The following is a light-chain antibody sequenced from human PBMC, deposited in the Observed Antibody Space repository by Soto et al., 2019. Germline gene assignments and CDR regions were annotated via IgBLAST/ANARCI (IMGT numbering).Light chain of an antibody. Sequence: EIVLTQSPGTLSLSPGERATLSCRASQSIVRSYLAWYQQKPGQAPRLLIYGASSRATGIPDRFSGSGSGTDFTLTNSRLEPEDFAGYYCKQYGSSPYTFGLGTKLQIK. CDR2: GAS. CDR1: QSIVRSY. V-gene: IGKV3-20*01. J-gene: IGKJ2*01. CDR3: KQYGSSPYT.